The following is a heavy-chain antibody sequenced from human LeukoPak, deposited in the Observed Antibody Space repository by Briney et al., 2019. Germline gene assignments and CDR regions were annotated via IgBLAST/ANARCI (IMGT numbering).Heavy chain of an antibody. Sequence: SVKGSCKASGVTFTSSSVPWVRQAPGQRLGGIRWIVLGSGHTNYAQKFQERVTITRDMSTSTAYMELSSLRSEDTAVYYCAATLTVTTGSTYYGMDVWGQGTTVTVSS. CDR2: IVLGSGHT. CDR1: GVTFTSSS. CDR3: AATLTVTTGSTYYGMDV. V-gene: IGHV1-58*01. D-gene: IGHD4-17*01. J-gene: IGHJ6*02.